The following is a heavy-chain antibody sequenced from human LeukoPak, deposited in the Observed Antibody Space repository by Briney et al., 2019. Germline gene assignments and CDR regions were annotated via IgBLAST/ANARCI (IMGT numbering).Heavy chain of an antibody. CDR2: INSDGSST. Sequence: PGGSLRLSCAASGFTFSSYWMHWVRQAPGKGLVWASRINSDGSSTSYADSVKGRFTISRDNAKNTLYLQMNSLRAEDTAVYYCARDRMAGAYYYGSGSYTFDPWGQGTLVTVSS. J-gene: IGHJ5*02. CDR3: ARDRMAGAYYYGSGSYTFDP. CDR1: GFTFSSYW. V-gene: IGHV3-74*01. D-gene: IGHD3-10*01.